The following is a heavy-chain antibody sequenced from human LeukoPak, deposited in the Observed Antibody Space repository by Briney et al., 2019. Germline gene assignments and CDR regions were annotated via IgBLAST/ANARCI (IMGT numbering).Heavy chain of an antibody. D-gene: IGHD3-10*01. CDR3: VRWGVEAGMDC. CDR2: INPDGSDA. Sequence: GGSLRLSCEGSGFTFSNYWMGWVRQAPWKGLGWFANINPDGSDATYADSVKGRFIISRDNAKKSLLLQMNSLRVEETSVYYCVRWGVEAGMDCWGQGSLVTVSS. J-gene: IGHJ4*02. CDR1: GFTFSNYW. V-gene: IGHV3-7*01.